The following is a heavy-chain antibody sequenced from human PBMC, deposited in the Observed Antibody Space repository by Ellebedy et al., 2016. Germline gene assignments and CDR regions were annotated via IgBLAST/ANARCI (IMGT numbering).Heavy chain of an antibody. CDR2: IYHSGST. V-gene: IGHV4-30-2*01. CDR1: GGSISSGGYS. CDR3: ARVRDYVDYFDY. J-gene: IGHJ4*02. D-gene: IGHD4-17*01. Sequence: SETLSLXXAVSGGSISSGGYSWSWIRQPPGKGLEWIGYIYHSGSTYYNPSLKSRVTISVDRSKNQFSLKLSSVTAADTAVYYCARVRDYVDYFDYWGQGTLVTVSS.